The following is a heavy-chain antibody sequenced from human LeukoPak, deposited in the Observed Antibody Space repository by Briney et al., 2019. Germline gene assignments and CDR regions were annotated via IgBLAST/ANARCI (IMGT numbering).Heavy chain of an antibody. CDR1: GGSISSYY. D-gene: IGHD6-13*01. CDR3: ARDAAADKNNWFDP. CDR2: IYYSGST. J-gene: IGHJ5*02. V-gene: IGHV4-59*01. Sequence: SETLSLTCTVSGGSISSYYWSWIRQPPGKGLEWIGYIYYSGSTNYNPSLKSRVTISVDTSKNQFSLKLSSVTAAGTAVYYCARDAAADKNNWFDPWGQGTLVTVSS.